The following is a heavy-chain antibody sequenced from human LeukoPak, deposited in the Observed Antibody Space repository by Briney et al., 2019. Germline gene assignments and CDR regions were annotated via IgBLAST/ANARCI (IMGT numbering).Heavy chain of an antibody. CDR1: GFTFDDYA. Sequence: PGGSLRLSCAASGFTFDDYAMHWVRQAPGKGLEWVSSISWNSGRMDYADSVKGRFTISRDNAKNSLYLQMNSLRVEDMALYYCAKDVNYSPSGTFDYWGQGTPVTVSS. D-gene: IGHD3-10*01. V-gene: IGHV3-9*03. J-gene: IGHJ4*02. CDR3: AKDVNYSPSGTFDY. CDR2: ISWNSGRM.